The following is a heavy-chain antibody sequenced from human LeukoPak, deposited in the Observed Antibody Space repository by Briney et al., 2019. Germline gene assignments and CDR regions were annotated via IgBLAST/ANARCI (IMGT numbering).Heavy chain of an antibody. D-gene: IGHD2-15*01. J-gene: IGHJ4*02. Sequence: GGSLRLSCAASGFTFSSYAMHWVRQAPGKGLEWVAGISYDGSNKYYADSVKGRFTISRDNSKNTLYLQMNSLRAEDTAVYYCAKDRVVVAATDYWGQGTLVTVSS. CDR1: GFTFSSYA. CDR3: AKDRVVVAATDY. CDR2: ISYDGSNK. V-gene: IGHV3-30*18.